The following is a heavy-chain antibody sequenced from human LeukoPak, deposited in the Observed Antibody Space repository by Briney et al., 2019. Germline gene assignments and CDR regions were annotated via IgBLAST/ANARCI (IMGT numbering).Heavy chain of an antibody. CDR2: ISHSGST. CDR3: ARRDWEVNFHP. Sequence: SETLSHPCAGYGGSFSGYYWSWSRQPPGKGLEWIGEISHSGSTNYNPSLKSRVTISVDTSKNQCSLNLNSVTAADTAVYYCARRDWEVNFHPLGQGTPVTVSS. J-gene: IGHJ5*02. CDR1: GGSFSGYY. D-gene: IGHD1-26*01. V-gene: IGHV4-34*01.